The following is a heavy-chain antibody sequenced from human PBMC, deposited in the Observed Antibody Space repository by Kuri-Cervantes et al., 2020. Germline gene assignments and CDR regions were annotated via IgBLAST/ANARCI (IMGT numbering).Heavy chain of an antibody. V-gene: IGHV4-30-4*01. J-gene: IGHJ4*02. CDR2: IYYSGST. CDR3: VTVITTWNYFDY. Sequence: SCTVSGGSISSGDYYWSWIRQPPGKGLEWIGYIYYSGSTYYNPSLKSRVTISVDTSKNQFSLKLSSVTAADTAVYYCVTVITTWNYFDYWGQGTLVTVSS. CDR1: GGSISSGDYY. D-gene: IGHD3-22*01.